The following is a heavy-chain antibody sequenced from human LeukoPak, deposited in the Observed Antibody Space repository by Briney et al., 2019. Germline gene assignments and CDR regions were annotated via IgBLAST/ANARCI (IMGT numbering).Heavy chain of an antibody. Sequence: GGSLRLSCAASGFTFSSYSMSWVRQAPRKGLEWVSSIYFSGSNTFYADSVKGRFTISRDNSHNTLYLQMNSLRAEDTAVYYCAKDFKMDGKWDIDYWGQGVLVTVSS. V-gene: IGHV3-23*01. J-gene: IGHJ4*02. CDR2: IYFSGSNT. CDR1: GFTFSSYS. CDR3: AKDFKMDGKWDIDY. D-gene: IGHD1-26*01.